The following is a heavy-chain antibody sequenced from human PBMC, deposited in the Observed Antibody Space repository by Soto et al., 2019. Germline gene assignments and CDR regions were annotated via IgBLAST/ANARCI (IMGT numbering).Heavy chain of an antibody. J-gene: IGHJ6*02. CDR3: GRDEVRNGVGV. CDR2: IKGDGSEK. V-gene: IGHV3-7*01. CDR1: GFTFTSYW. Sequence: PGGSLRLSCEASGFTFTSYWMSWVRQAPGKGLEWVANIKGDGSEKKYVDSVRGRFTISRDNAHNSVSLQMNSLRAEDTALYYCGRDEVRNGVGVWGQGTTVTVSS.